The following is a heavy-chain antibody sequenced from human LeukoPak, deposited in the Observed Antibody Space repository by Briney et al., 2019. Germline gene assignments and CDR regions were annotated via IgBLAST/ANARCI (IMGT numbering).Heavy chain of an antibody. CDR2: IRYDGSNK. Sequence: GGSLRLSCAAPGFTFSSYGMHWVRQAPGKGLEWVAFIRYDGSNKYYADSVKGRFTISRDNSKNTLYLQMNSLRAEDTAVYYCARRDCDSIKCRGSNWFDPWGQGTLVSVSS. D-gene: IGHD3-22*01. CDR1: GFTFSSYG. CDR3: ARRDCDSIKCRGSNWFDP. V-gene: IGHV3-30*02. J-gene: IGHJ5*02.